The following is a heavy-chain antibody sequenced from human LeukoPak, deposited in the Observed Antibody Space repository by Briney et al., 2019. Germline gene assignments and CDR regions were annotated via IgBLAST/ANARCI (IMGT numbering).Heavy chain of an antibody. CDR3: ARHLPRFCDSSGSGCDY. CDR2: INHSGST. CDR1: GDSFSGYY. V-gene: IGHV4-34*01. D-gene: IGHD3-22*01. Sequence: SETLSLTCAVYGDSFSGYYWSWIRQPPGKGLEWLGEINHSGSTNYNPSLKSRVTISVDTSKNQFSLKLSSVTAADTAVYYCARHLPRFCDSSGSGCDYWGQGTLVTVSS. J-gene: IGHJ4*02.